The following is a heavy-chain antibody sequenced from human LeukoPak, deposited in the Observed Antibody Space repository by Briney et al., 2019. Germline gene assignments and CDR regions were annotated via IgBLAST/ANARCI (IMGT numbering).Heavy chain of an antibody. Sequence: GGPLRLSCAASGFTFSSYSMNWVRQAPGKGLEWVSSISSSSSYIYYADSVKGRFTISRDNAKNSLYLQMNSLRAEDTAVYYCARANDYGDYGTDYWGQGTLVTVSS. J-gene: IGHJ4*02. CDR2: ISSSSSYI. D-gene: IGHD4-17*01. CDR3: ARANDYGDYGTDY. V-gene: IGHV3-21*01. CDR1: GFTFSSYS.